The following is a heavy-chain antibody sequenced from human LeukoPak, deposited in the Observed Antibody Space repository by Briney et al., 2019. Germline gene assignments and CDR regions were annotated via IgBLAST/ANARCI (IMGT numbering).Heavy chain of an antibody. CDR2: IYPGDSDT. CDR3: ARQGLEGVGATARTYDY. D-gene: IGHD1-26*01. J-gene: IGHJ4*02. Sequence: GESLKISCKGSGYSFTSYRIGWVRQMPGKGLEWMGIIYPGDSDTRYSPSFQGQVTISADKSISTAYLQWSSLKASDTAMYYCARQGLEGVGATARTYDYWGQGTLVTVSS. V-gene: IGHV5-51*01. CDR1: GYSFTSYR.